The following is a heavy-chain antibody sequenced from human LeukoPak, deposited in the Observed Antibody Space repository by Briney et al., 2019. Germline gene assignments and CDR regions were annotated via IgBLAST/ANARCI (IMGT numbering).Heavy chain of an antibody. D-gene: IGHD3-10*01. CDR1: GYTFTSYG. CDR3: ARDRASGHPFDY. J-gene: IGHJ4*02. Sequence: ASVKVSCKASGYTFTSYGISWVRQAPGQGLEWTGWISAYNGNTNYAQKLQGRVTMTTDTSTSTAYMELRSLRSDDTAVYYCARDRASGHPFDYWGQGTLVTVSS. V-gene: IGHV1-18*01. CDR2: ISAYNGNT.